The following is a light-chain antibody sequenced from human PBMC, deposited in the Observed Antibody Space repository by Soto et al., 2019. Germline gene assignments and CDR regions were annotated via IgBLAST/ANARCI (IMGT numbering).Light chain of an antibody. CDR1: QSVSSSY. J-gene: IGKJ2*01. CDR3: QHYGSSLYT. CDR2: GAS. V-gene: IGKV3-20*01. Sequence: EIVVTQSPGTLSLSPGEKTTNSCRDSQSVSSSYLAWYQQKPGQAPRLLIYGASGRATGIPDRFSGSGSGTDFTLTISRLEPEDFAVYYCQHYGSSLYTFGQGTK.